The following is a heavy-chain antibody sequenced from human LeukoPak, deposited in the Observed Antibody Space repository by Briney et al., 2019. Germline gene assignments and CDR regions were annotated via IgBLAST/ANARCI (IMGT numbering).Heavy chain of an antibody. J-gene: IGHJ6*03. D-gene: IGHD2-21*01. Sequence: PSETLSLTCSVSGGPIDSRSYSWGWIRQPPGKGLEYIGSIDDSGSTFYDPSLKSRVTISVDTSKNQFSLKLSSVTAADTAVYYCASSHRPNDPVIPSDYMDVWGKGTTVTVSS. CDR2: IDDSGST. CDR3: ASSHRPNDPVIPSDYMDV. V-gene: IGHV4-39*07. CDR1: GGPIDSRSYS.